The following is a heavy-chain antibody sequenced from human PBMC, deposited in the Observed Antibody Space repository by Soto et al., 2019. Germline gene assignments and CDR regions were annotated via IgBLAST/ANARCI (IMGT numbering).Heavy chain of an antibody. CDR2: INHSGST. J-gene: IGHJ4*02. Sequence: SETLSLTCAVYGGSFSGYYWSWIRQPPGKGLEWIGEINHSGSTNYNPSLKSRVTISVDTSKNQFSLKLSSVTAADTAVYYCARGEYSSSLGFDYWGQGTLVTVSS. V-gene: IGHV4-34*01. CDR1: GGSFSGYY. D-gene: IGHD6-6*01. CDR3: ARGEYSSSLGFDY.